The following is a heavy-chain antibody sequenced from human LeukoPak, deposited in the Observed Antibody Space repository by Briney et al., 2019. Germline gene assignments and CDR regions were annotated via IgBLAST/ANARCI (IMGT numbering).Heavy chain of an antibody. CDR2: IYYSGST. CDR1: GGSISSGDYY. CDR3: AREGADYYDSSGYYPD. Sequence: SETLSLTCTVSGGSISSGDYYWSWIRQPPGKGLEWIGYIYYSGSTYYNPSLKSRVTISVDTSKNQFSLKLSSVTAADTAVYYCAREGADYYDSSGYYPDWGQGTLVTVSS. V-gene: IGHV4-30-4*01. J-gene: IGHJ4*02. D-gene: IGHD3-22*01.